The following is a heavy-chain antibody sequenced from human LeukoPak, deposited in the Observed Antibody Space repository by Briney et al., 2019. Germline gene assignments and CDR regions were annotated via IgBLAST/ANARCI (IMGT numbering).Heavy chain of an antibody. V-gene: IGHV1-18*01. D-gene: IGHD6-19*01. CDR3: ARLGAGYSSGWYPGEYYYYGMDV. J-gene: IGHJ6*02. CDR1: GYTFTSYG. CDR2: ISAYNGNT. Sequence: ASVKVSCKASGYTFTSYGISWVRQAPGQGLEWMGWISAYNGNTNYAQKLQGRVTMTTDTSTSTAYMELRSLRSDDTAVYYCARLGAGYSSGWYPGEYYYYGMDVWGQGTTVTVSS.